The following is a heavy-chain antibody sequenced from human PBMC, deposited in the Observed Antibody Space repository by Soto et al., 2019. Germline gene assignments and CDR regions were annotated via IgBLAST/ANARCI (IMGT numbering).Heavy chain of an antibody. CDR1: GFTFSSYA. D-gene: IGHD6-19*01. Sequence: QVQLVESGGGVVQPGRSLRLSCAASGFTFSSYAMHWVRQAPGKGLEWVAVISYDGSNKYYADSVKGRFTISRDNSKNTLYLQMNSLRAEDTAVYYCARGEQWLVSNYYYGMDVWGQGTTVTDSS. CDR3: ARGEQWLVSNYYYGMDV. V-gene: IGHV3-30-3*01. CDR2: ISYDGSNK. J-gene: IGHJ6*02.